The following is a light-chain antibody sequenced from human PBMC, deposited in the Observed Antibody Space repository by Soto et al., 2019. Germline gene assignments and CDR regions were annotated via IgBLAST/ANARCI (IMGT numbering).Light chain of an antibody. CDR3: SSYTSSSTPYV. CDR2: DVN. Sequence: QSALAQPASVSGSPGQSITISCTGTGSDIGGYNSVSWYQQHPGKAPKLMIYDVNYRPSGVSNRFSGSKSANTASLAISGLQAEDEADYYCSSYTSSSTPYVFGTGTKVTVL. J-gene: IGLJ1*01. CDR1: GSDIGGYNS. V-gene: IGLV2-14*01.